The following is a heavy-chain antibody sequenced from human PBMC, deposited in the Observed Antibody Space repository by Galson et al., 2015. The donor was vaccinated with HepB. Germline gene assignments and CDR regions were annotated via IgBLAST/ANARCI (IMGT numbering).Heavy chain of an antibody. CDR1: GGTFSSYA. V-gene: IGHV1-69*13. CDR2: IIPIFGTA. J-gene: IGHJ5*02. CDR3: AREGGSYGTNWFDP. Sequence: SVKASCKASGGTFSSYAISWVRQAPGQGLEWMGGIIPIFGTANYARKFQGRVTITADESTSTAYMELSSLRSEDTAVYYCAREGGSYGTNWFDPWGQGTLVTVSS. D-gene: IGHD1-26*01.